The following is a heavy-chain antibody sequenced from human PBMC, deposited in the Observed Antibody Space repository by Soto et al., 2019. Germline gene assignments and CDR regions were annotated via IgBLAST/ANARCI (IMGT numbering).Heavy chain of an antibody. V-gene: IGHV3-21*01. CDR2: ISSSSSYI. CDR3: ARPTYYYDSSGLFGAFDI. Sequence: GWSLRLSCAASGFTFSSYSMNWVRQAPGKGLEWVSSISSSSSYIYYADSVKGRFTISRDNAKNSLYLQMNSLRAEDTAVYYFARPTYYYDSSGLFGAFDIWGQGTMVTVSS. CDR1: GFTFSSYS. J-gene: IGHJ3*02. D-gene: IGHD3-22*01.